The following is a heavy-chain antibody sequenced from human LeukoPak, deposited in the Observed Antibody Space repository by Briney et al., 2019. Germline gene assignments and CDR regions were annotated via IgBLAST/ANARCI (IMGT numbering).Heavy chain of an antibody. J-gene: IGHJ4*02. CDR3: ARARTSRHGYTLDY. D-gene: IGHD5-24*01. Sequence: SETLSLTCTVSGDSISSYFWTWIRQPPGKGLEWIGYIHYSGSTTYNPSLESRVTMSVDTSKIQFSLRLSSVTAADTAVYFCARARTSRHGYTLDYWGQGTLVTVSS. CDR1: GDSISSYF. V-gene: IGHV4-59*01. CDR2: IHYSGST.